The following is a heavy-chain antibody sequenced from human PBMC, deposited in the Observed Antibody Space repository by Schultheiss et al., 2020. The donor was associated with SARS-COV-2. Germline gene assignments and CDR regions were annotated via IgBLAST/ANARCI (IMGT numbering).Heavy chain of an antibody. J-gene: IGHJ4*02. Sequence: ASVKVSCKASGYTFTSYGISWVRQAPGQGLEWMGWMNPNSGNTGYAQKFQGRVTMTRNTSISTAYMELSSLRSEDTAVYYCARGLSSGWGSGPAPPHYWGQGTLVTVSS. V-gene: IGHV1-8*02. CDR2: MNPNSGNT. CDR1: GYTFTSYG. CDR3: ARGLSSGWGSGPAPPHY. D-gene: IGHD6-19*01.